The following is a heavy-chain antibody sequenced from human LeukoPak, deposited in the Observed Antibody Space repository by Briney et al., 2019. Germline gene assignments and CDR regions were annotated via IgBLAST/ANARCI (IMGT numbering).Heavy chain of an antibody. CDR2: ISSSGSTI. Sequence: GGSLRLSCAASGFTFSSYEMNWVRQAPGKGLEWVSYISSSGSTIYYADSVKGRFTISRDNAKNSLYLQMNSLRAEDTAVYYCARTDSSWSNDYWGQGTLVTVSS. CDR1: GFTFSSYE. V-gene: IGHV3-48*03. CDR3: ARTDSSWSNDY. J-gene: IGHJ4*02. D-gene: IGHD6-13*01.